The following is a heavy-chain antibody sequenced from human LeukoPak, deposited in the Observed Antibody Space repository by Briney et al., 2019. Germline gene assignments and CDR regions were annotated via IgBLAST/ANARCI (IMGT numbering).Heavy chain of an antibody. D-gene: IGHD5-24*01. CDR2: IIPILGIA. CDR1: GGTFSSYA. J-gene: IGHJ4*02. V-gene: IGHV1-69*04. CDR3: ARDLDNEMAWHDY. Sequence: ASVKVSCKASGGTFSSYAISWVRQAPGQGLEWMGRIIPILGIANYAQKFQGRVTITADKSTSTAYMELSSLRSEDTAVYYCARDLDNEMAWHDYWGQGTLVTVSS.